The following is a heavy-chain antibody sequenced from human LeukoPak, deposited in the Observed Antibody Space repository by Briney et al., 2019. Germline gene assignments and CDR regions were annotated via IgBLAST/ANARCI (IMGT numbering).Heavy chain of an antibody. CDR1: GFTFSDYY. V-gene: IGHV3-23*01. Sequence: PGGSLRLSCAASGFTFSDYYMSWIRQAPGKGLEWVSAISGSGGSTYYADSVKGRFTISRDNSKNTLYLQMNSLRAEDTAVYYCATPYHLLWFGPAQDYYYGMDVWGQGTTVTVSS. CDR3: ATPYHLLWFGPAQDYYYGMDV. D-gene: IGHD3-10*01. J-gene: IGHJ6*02. CDR2: ISGSGGST.